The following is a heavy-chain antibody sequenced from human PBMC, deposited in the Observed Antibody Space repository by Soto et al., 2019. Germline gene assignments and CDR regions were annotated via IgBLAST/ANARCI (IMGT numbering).Heavy chain of an antibody. Sequence: PSETLSLTCAVSGYSISSGYYWGWIRQPPGKGLEWIGSIYHSGSTYYNPSLKSRVTISVDTSKNQFSLKLSSVTAADTAVYYCARGGSRSSVVSVTFDYWGQGNLVTVSS. CDR1: GYSISSGYY. D-gene: IGHD3-16*01. CDR2: IYHSGST. V-gene: IGHV4-38-2*01. J-gene: IGHJ4*02. CDR3: ARGGSRSSVVSVTFDY.